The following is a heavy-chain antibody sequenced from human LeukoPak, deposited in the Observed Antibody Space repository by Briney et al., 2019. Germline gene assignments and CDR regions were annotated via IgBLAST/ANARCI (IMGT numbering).Heavy chain of an antibody. CDR3: AREYDTSAFDI. CDR2: ISSSSSTI. D-gene: IGHD3-22*01. V-gene: IGHV3-48*01. Sequence: GGSLRLSCAASGFTFSSYSMNWVRQAPGKGLEWVSYISSSSSTIYYADSVKGRFTISRGNAKNSLYLQMNSLRAEDTAVYYCAREYDTSAFDIWGQGTMVTVSS. CDR1: GFTFSSYS. J-gene: IGHJ3*02.